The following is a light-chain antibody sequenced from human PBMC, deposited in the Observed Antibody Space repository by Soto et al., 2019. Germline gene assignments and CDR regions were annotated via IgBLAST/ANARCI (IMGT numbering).Light chain of an antibody. CDR1: SSNIGSNT. J-gene: IGLJ3*02. CDR3: ATWDDRLNGWV. Sequence: QSVLTQPPSASGTPGQRVTISCSGRSSNIGSNTVSWYQQLPGTAPKLLIYRDIQWPSGVPDRFSGSKSGTSASLAISGLQSEDEADYYCATWDDRLNGWVFGGGPKLTV. V-gene: IGLV1-44*01. CDR2: RDI.